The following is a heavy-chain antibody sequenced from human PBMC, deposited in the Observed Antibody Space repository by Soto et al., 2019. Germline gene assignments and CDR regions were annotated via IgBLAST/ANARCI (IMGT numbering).Heavy chain of an antibody. CDR2: IHYSGST. J-gene: IGHJ4*02. CDR3: ARNMRAVADTLAY. Sequence: SETLSLTCTVFGGSIRDTIYYWGWIRQPPGKGLEWIGSIHYSGSTHYNPSLKSRVTISVDPSKSQFSLNLTSVTPADTSVYYCARNMRAVADTLAYWGQGTVVTVSS. D-gene: IGHD2-2*01. CDR1: GGSIRDTIYY. V-gene: IGHV4-39*01.